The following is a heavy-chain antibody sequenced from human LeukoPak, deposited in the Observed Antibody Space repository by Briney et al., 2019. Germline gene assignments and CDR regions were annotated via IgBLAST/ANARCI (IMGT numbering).Heavy chain of an antibody. V-gene: IGHV1-24*01. D-gene: IGHD1-26*01. CDR1: GYTFTGYH. Sequence: ASVEVSCKASGYTFTGYHMHWVRQAPGKGLEWMGGFDPEDGETIYAQKFQGRVTMTEDTSTDTAYMELSSLRSEDTAVYYCATYSTIVGATGFDYWGQGTLVTVSS. CDR2: FDPEDGET. J-gene: IGHJ4*02. CDR3: ATYSTIVGATGFDY.